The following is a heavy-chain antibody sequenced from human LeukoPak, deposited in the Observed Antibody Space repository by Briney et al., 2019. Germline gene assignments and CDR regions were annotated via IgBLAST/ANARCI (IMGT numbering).Heavy chain of an antibody. CDR2: IYYSGST. CDR3: ARHREGYGHDY. Sequence: SETLSLTCTVSGGSISSSSYYWGWIRQPPGKGLEWIGSIYYSGSTYYNPSLKSRVTISVDTSKNQFSLKLSSVTAADTAVYYCARHREGYGHDYWGQGTLVTVSS. V-gene: IGHV4-39*01. J-gene: IGHJ4*02. CDR1: GGSISSSSYY. D-gene: IGHD5-18*01.